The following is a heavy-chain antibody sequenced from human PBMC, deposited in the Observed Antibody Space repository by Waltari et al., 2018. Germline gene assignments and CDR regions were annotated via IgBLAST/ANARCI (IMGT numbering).Heavy chain of an antibody. Sequence: QVQLVQSGAEVKKPGSSVKASCNTSGGTFTTFGITWVRQAPGQGLAWMGGIVPVFQTPNYAQKFQDRVTISADESTSTVSMEVSGLRSEDTAVYYCARGPDGFDVWGQGTVVTVSS. CDR3: ARGPDGFDV. CDR1: GGTFTTFG. J-gene: IGHJ3*01. CDR2: IVPVFQTP. V-gene: IGHV1-69*01.